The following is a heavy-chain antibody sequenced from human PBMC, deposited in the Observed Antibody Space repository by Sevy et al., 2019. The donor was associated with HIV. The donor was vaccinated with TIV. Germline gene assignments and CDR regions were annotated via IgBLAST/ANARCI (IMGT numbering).Heavy chain of an antibody. CDR2: IFPGDSDT. V-gene: IGHV5-51*01. J-gene: IGHJ6*02. CDR1: GYSFTTYW. D-gene: IGHD1-26*01. Sequence: GESLKISCKGSGYSFTTYWIGWVRQMPGKGLEWMGIIFPGDSDTRYSPSCQGQVTISADNSISTAYLQWSSLKALDTAMYYCARARGIPHYYYGMDVWGQGTTVTVSS. CDR3: ARARGIPHYYYGMDV.